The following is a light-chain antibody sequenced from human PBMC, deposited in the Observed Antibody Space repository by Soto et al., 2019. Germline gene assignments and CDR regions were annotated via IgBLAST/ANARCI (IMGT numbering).Light chain of an antibody. CDR1: SSGVGGYNY. V-gene: IGLV2-14*01. Sequence: QSALTQPASVSGSPGQSITISCTGTSSGVGGYNYVSWYQHHPGKAPKLMIYEVSNRPSGVSNRFSGSKSGNTASLTISGLQADDEADYYCSSYTSSTTPYVFGTGTK. J-gene: IGLJ1*01. CDR3: SSYTSSTTPYV. CDR2: EVS.